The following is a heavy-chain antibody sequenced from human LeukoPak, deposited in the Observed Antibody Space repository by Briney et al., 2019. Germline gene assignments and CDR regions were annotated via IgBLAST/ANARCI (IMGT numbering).Heavy chain of an antibody. Sequence: GESLKISCQGSGYSFTTYWIAWVRQIPGRGLERMGIIYPGDSQIRYSPSFEGQVTISADKSIGTAYLQWSSLKASDTAMYYCARLAFSYCSGGACSRFDYWGHGTLVTVSS. V-gene: IGHV5-51*01. CDR1: GYSFTTYW. D-gene: IGHD2-15*01. CDR3: ARLAFSYCSGGACSRFDY. CDR2: IYPGDSQI. J-gene: IGHJ4*01.